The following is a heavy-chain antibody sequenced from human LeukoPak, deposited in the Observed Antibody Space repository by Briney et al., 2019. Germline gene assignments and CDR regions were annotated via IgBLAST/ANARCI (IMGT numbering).Heavy chain of an antibody. CDR2: ISAYNGNT. J-gene: IGHJ3*02. CDR3: ARVRLGELSDAFDI. Sequence: GASVKVSCKASGYTFTSYGISWVRQAPGQGLGWMGWISAYNGNTNYAQKLQGRVTMTTDTSTSTAYMELRSLRSDDTAVYYCARVRLGELSDAFDIWGQGTMVTVSS. V-gene: IGHV1-18*01. CDR1: GYTFTSYG. D-gene: IGHD3-10*01.